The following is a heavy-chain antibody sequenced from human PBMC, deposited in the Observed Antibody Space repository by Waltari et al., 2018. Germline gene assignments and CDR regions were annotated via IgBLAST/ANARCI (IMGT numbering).Heavy chain of an antibody. D-gene: IGHD2-2*03. CDR1: GFTFSSYG. CDR3: AKDRDVDIRAFDI. CDR2: IRYDGSNK. J-gene: IGHJ3*02. Sequence: QVQLVESGGGVVQPGGSLRLSCAASGFTFSSYGMHWVRQAPGKGLEWVALIRYDGSNKYYADSVKGRFTISRDNSKNTLYLQMNSLRAEDTAVYYCAKDRDVDIRAFDIWGQGTMVTVSS. V-gene: IGHV3-30*02.